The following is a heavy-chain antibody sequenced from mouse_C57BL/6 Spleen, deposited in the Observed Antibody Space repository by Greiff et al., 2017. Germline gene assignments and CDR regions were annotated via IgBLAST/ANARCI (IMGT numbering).Heavy chain of an antibody. D-gene: IGHD2-5*01. CDR3: ARAYSNYGDY. J-gene: IGHJ2*01. CDR2: IDPSDSYT. V-gene: IGHV1-69*01. Sequence: QVQLQQPGAELVMPGASVKLSCKASGYTFTGYWMHWVKQRPGQGLAWIGEIDPSDSYTNYNQKFKGKSTLTVDKSSSTAYMQLSSLTSEDSAVYYCARAYSNYGDYWGQGTTLTVSS. CDR1: GYTFTGYW.